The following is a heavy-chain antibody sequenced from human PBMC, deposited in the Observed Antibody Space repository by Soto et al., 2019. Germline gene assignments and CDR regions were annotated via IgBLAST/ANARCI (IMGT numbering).Heavy chain of an antibody. J-gene: IGHJ4*02. CDR3: ARGGFAYGYLDF. Sequence: QVHLVQSGAEVKKPGASLKVSCKASGYTFTSYGIVWVRQAPGQGLEWMGWISTYNVDTKYAQKFTGRVTMSTDTSTTTAYMELTSLTSDDTAMYYCARGGFAYGYLDFWGQGTLATVSS. V-gene: IGHV1-18*01. CDR2: ISTYNVDT. D-gene: IGHD5-18*01. CDR1: GYTFTSYG.